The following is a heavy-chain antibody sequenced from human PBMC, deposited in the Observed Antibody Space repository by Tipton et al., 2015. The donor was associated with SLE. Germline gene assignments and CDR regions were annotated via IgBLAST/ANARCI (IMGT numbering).Heavy chain of an antibody. CDR3: ARLAHYYNDLDV. CDR1: GGSISSSNW. J-gene: IGHJ6*02. Sequence: TLSLTCAVSGGSISSSNWWTWVRQPPGKGLEWIGEIYHSGSTNYNPSLKSRVTISLDTSKNQFSLRLSSVTAADTAVFYCARLAHYYNDLDVWGQGTTVIVSS. CDR2: IYHSGST. V-gene: IGHV4-4*02.